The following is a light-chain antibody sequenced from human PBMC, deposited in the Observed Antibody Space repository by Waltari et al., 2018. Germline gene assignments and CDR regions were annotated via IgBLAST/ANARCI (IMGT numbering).Light chain of an antibody. CDR1: QSLLYSSNKKNY. CDR3: QQYYSIPLT. Sequence: DIVMTQSPDSLAVSLGERATINCKSSQSLLYSSNKKNYLAWYQQKVGQPPRLLISWASSRESGVPDRFSGSGSGADFTLTISSLQAEDVAVYYCQQYYSIPLTFGGGTKVEIK. J-gene: IGKJ4*01. V-gene: IGKV4-1*01. CDR2: WAS.